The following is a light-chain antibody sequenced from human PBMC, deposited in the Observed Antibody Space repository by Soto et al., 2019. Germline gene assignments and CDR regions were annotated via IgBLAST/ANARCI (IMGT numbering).Light chain of an antibody. CDR2: SAS. CDR1: ETVDTSS. CDR3: HQYGSSPLT. Sequence: EIVLTQSPGTLSLSPGETATLSCRASETVDTSSLGWYQQKPGRAPSLLIYSASRRATGIPDRFDASGSATDFTRTISRLEPEDFAVYYCHQYGSSPLTFGGGTKVDIK. J-gene: IGKJ4*01. V-gene: IGKV3-20*01.